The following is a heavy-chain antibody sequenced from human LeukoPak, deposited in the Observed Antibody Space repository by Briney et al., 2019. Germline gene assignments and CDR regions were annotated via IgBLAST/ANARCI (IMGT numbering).Heavy chain of an antibody. J-gene: IGHJ4*02. CDR3: ARDDAGLYDAFDL. Sequence: SVKVSCKTNGGTFSDYTIHWVRQAPGQGLDWMGGITPMYGTSNYAQKFQGRLTIAADKSTNTVHMDLSSLRSEDTAIYYCARDDAGLYDAFDLWGLGTLVTVSS. CDR2: ITPMYGTS. D-gene: IGHD5/OR15-5a*01. CDR1: GGTFSDYT. V-gene: IGHV1-69*06.